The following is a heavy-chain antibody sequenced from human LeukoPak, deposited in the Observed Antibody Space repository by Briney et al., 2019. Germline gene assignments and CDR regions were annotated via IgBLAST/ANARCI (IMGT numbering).Heavy chain of an antibody. CDR1: GYSISSGYY. D-gene: IGHD6-13*01. CDR2: IYHSGST. Sequence: PSETLSLTCTVSGYSISSGYYWGWIRQPPGKGLEWIGSIYHSGSTYYNPSLKSRVTISVDTSKNQFSLKLSSLTAADTAVYYCASDRPRIAAAGTFAYWGQGTLVTVSS. J-gene: IGHJ4*02. CDR3: ASDRPRIAAAGTFAY. V-gene: IGHV4-38-2*02.